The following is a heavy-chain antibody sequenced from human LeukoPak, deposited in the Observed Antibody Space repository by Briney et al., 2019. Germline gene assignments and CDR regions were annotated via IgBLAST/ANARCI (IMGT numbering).Heavy chain of an antibody. CDR1: GDPVSRGSYY. CDR3: ARGFASGWYSRYDP. J-gene: IGHJ5*02. D-gene: IGHD6-19*01. CDR2: VYHTGST. V-gene: IGHV4-61*01. Sequence: SETLSLTCTVSGDPVSRGSYYWSWIRQPPGKELEWIGYVYHTGSTNYNPSLKSRVTISVDTSKNEFSLKMTSVTAADTAVYYCARGFASGWYSRYDPWGQGTLVTVSS.